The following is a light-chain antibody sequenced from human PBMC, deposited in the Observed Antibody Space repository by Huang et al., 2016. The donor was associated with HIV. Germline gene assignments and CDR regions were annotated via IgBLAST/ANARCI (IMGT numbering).Light chain of an antibody. CDR1: QSVNPF. CDR3: QQRSNRPLT. CDR2: DAA. V-gene: IGKV3-11*01. Sequence: EIVLTQSPATLSLSPGERATLSCRASQSVNPFLAWYQQKPGQAPRLLIDDAANRATGIPARFSGSGSGTDFTLTISSLEPEDFAVYYCQQRSNRPLTFGGGTKVEIK. J-gene: IGKJ4*01.